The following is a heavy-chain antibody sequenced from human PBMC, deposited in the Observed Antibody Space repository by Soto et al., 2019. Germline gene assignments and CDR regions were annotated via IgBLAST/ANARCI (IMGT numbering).Heavy chain of an antibody. CDR3: VQSRCGGDCLQSYSSHSYYGLDV. J-gene: IGHJ6*02. V-gene: IGHV2-5*02. CDR2: IYWDDDK. CDR1: GFSFSSIGEG. D-gene: IGHD2-21*02. Sequence: QITLKESGPTLVKPTQTLTLTCTFPGFSFSSIGEGVGWIRQPPGKALEWLALIYWDDDKRYSPSLKSRLTITKDTSQTQVVLTMTNMDPVDTATYYCVQSRCGGDCLQSYSSHSYYGLDVWGQGTTVTVSS.